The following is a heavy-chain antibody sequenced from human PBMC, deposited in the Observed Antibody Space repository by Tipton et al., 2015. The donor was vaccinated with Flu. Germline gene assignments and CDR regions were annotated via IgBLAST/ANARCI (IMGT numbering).Heavy chain of an antibody. CDR1: GGSISSGSYY. CDR3: ARALPVFTAAAGNGAFDI. V-gene: IGHV4-61*02. CDR2: IYTSGST. J-gene: IGHJ3*02. D-gene: IGHD6-13*01. Sequence: TLSLTCTVSGGSISSGSYYWSWIRQPAGKGLEWIGRIYTSGSTNYNPSLKSRVTISVDTSKNQFSLKLSSVTVADTAVYYCARALPVFTAAAGNGAFDIWGQSTLVSVSS.